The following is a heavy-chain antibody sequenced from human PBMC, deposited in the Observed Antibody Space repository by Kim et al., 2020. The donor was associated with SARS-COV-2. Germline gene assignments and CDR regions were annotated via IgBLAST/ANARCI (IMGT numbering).Heavy chain of an antibody. CDR3: ARGDYYDSSGYYDPYYFDY. V-gene: IGHV4-4*02. Sequence: SETLSHTCAVSGGSMSSSNWWSWVRQPPGKGLEWIGEIYHSGSTNYNPSLKSRVTISVDKSKNQFSLKLSSVTAADTAVYYCARGDYYDSSGYYDPYYFDYWGQGTLVTVSS. J-gene: IGHJ4*02. D-gene: IGHD3-22*01. CDR2: IYHSGST. CDR1: GGSMSSSNW.